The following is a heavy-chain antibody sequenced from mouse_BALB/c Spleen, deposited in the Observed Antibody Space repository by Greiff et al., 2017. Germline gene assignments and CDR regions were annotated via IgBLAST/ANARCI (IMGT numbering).Heavy chain of an antibody. D-gene: IGHD2-10*01. CDR2: ISDSGSYT. CDR3: ARSYYGNSFAY. Sequence: EVKLMESGGGLVKPGGSLKLSCAASGFTFSDYYMYWVRQTPEKRLEWVATISDSGSYTYYPDSVKGRFTISRDNAKNNLYLQMSSLKSEDTAMYYCARSYYGNSFAYWGQGTLVTVSA. CDR1: GFTFSDYY. V-gene: IGHV5-4*02. J-gene: IGHJ3*01.